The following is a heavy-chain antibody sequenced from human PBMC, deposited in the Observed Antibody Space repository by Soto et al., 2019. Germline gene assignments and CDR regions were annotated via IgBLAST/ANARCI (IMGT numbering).Heavy chain of an antibody. CDR3: ARGLLAYFGMDV. CDR2: ISAHNGNK. V-gene: IGHV1-18*01. D-gene: IGHD1-26*01. Sequence: QLVQSGAEVKKPGASVKVSCKASGYSFTNYDISWVRQAPGQGLEWMAWISAHNGNKHYAEKFQGRVSTTTDTSTSTAYMEARTLKTADTAVYYCARGLLAYFGMDVWGQGTTVTVS. CDR1: GYSFTNYD. J-gene: IGHJ6*02.